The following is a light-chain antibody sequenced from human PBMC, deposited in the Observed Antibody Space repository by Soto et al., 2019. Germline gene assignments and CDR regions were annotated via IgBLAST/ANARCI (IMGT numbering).Light chain of an antibody. CDR1: QSVSTY. CDR2: AAS. Sequence: EIVMTQSPATLSVSPGERATLSCRASQSVSTYLAWYQQKPGQAPRLLIYAASTRATGIPVRFSGSGSGTEFTLTISSLQSEDFAVYYCQQYNNWPPYTFGQGTKLEIK. V-gene: IGKV3-15*01. J-gene: IGKJ2*01. CDR3: QQYNNWPPYT.